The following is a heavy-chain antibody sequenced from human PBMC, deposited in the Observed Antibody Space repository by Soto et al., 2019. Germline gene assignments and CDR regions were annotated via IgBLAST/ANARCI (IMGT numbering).Heavy chain of an antibody. J-gene: IGHJ5*02. CDR3: ARDCSGGGCYFT. CDR2: INPSGGST. D-gene: IGHD2-15*01. V-gene: IGHV1-46*01. Sequence: QVQLVQSGAEVKKPGASVKISCKASGYTFISYYIHWVRQAPGQGLEWMGIINPSGGSTSYAQKFQGRVTMTRDTSTSTVYMELSSLRSEDTAVYYCARDCSGGGCYFTWGQGTLVTVSS. CDR1: GYTFISYY.